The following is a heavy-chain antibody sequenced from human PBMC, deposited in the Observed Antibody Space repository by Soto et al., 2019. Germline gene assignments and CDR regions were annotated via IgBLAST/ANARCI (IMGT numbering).Heavy chain of an antibody. Sequence: EVQLVESGGGLVKPGGSLRLSCAASGITFTNAWMGWVRQAPGKGLEWIGRLKSRRAGGTSDYAAPVRGRFSISKDESQNTLYLQMNNLKPEDTAVYHCTTDGGVTAYPLFWAWGQGTLVTVSS. D-gene: IGHD2-21*02. J-gene: IGHJ5*02. CDR3: TTDGGVTAYPLFWA. V-gene: IGHV3-15*01. CDR2: LKSRRAGGTS. CDR1: GITFTNAW.